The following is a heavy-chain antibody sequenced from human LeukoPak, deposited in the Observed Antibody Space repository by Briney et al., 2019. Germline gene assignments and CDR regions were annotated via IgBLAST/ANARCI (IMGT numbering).Heavy chain of an antibody. D-gene: IGHD3-3*01. J-gene: IGHJ6*02. V-gene: IGHV3-30*03. CDR1: GFTFSSYG. CDR3: ASPYDFWSGYYDEDYYYYYGMDV. Sequence: GGSLRLSCAASGFTFSSYGMHWVRQAPGKGLEWVAVISYDGSNKYYADSVKGRFTISRDNSKNTLCLQMNSLRAEDTAVYYCASPYDFWSGYYDEDYYYYYGMDVWGQGTTVTVSS. CDR2: ISYDGSNK.